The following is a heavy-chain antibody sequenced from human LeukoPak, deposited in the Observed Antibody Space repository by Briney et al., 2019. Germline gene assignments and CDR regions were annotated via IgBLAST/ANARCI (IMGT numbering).Heavy chain of an antibody. CDR2: INHSGST. CDR1: GGSFSGYY. CDR3: ARAGSSWYPATLKADY. J-gene: IGHJ4*02. V-gene: IGHV4-34*01. Sequence: SETLSLTCAVYGGSFSGYYWSWIRQPPGKGLEWIGEINHSGSTNYNPSLKSRVTISVGTSKNQFSLKLSSVTAADTAVYYCARAGSSWYPATLKADYWGQGTLVTVSS. D-gene: IGHD6-13*01.